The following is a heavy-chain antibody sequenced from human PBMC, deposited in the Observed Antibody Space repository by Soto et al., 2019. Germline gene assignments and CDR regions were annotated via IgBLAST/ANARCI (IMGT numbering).Heavy chain of an antibody. CDR3: ARPYGDYLTNYYYGMDV. CDR2: ISAYNGNT. V-gene: IGHV1-18*01. CDR1: GYTFTSYG. D-gene: IGHD4-17*01. Sequence: QVQLVQSGAEAKKPGASVKVSCKASGYTFTSYGISWVRQAPGQGLEWMGWISAYNGNTNYAQNLQGRVTMTTDTPTSTAYMELRSLRSDDTAVYYCARPYGDYLTNYYYGMDVWGQGTTVTVSS. J-gene: IGHJ6*02.